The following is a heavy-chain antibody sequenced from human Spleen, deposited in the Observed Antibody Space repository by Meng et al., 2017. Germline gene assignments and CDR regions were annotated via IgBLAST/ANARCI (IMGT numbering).Heavy chain of an antibody. CDR2: IYTSGTT. CDR3: ARERGLFVVVTAIPWYYFDY. Sequence: SETLSLTCTVSGSSISSGSYYWSWIRQPAGKGREWIGRIYTSGTTNYNPSLESRVSISGDTYKNQFSLKLSSVTAADTAVYYCARERGLFVVVTAIPWYYFDYWGQGTLVTVSS. J-gene: IGHJ4*02. V-gene: IGHV4-61*02. CDR1: GSSISSGSYY. D-gene: IGHD2-21*02.